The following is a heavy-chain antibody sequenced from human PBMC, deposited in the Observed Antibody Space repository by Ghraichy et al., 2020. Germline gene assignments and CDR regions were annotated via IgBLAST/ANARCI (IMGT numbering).Heavy chain of an antibody. V-gene: IGHV4-39*01. D-gene: IGHD5-24*01. CDR1: GGSISSGAYY. CDR2: IYYSGTT. Sequence: SETLSLTCTVSGGSISSGAYYWGWIRQPPGKGLEWIGTIYYSGTTYYNPSFKSRVTIFVDTSKNQFSLKLSSVTAADTAVYYCARHGRWERWFDPWGQGTLVTVSS. CDR3: ARHGRWERWFDP. J-gene: IGHJ5*02.